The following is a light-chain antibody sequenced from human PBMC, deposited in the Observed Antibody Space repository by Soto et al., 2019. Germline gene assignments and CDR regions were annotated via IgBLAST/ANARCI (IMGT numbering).Light chain of an antibody. V-gene: IGLV1-40*01. Sequence: QSVLTQPPSVSRAPGQRVTISCTGSSSNIGTDYDVHWYQQLPGTAPKLLISNNNNRPSGVPDRFSGSKSGTSASLAITGLQAEDEADYYCQSFDTSLSLVVFGGGTKLTVL. J-gene: IGLJ2*01. CDR3: QSFDTSLSLVV. CDR1: SSNIGTDYD. CDR2: NNN.